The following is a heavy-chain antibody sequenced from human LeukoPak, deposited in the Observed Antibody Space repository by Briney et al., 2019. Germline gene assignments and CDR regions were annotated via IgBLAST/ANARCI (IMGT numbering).Heavy chain of an antibody. D-gene: IGHD6-6*01. V-gene: IGHV4-59*12. CDR2: VYDSGGT. CDR1: GGSISDSY. J-gene: IGHJ4*02. Sequence: PSETLSLTCSVSGGSISDSYWSWIRQPPGKQMEWIGYVYDSGGTNYNPSLKSRVSISLDTSKNQFFLKMKSVTAADTAVYYCATNALLVPSTFGSWGRGTLVTVSS. CDR3: ATNALLVPSTFGS.